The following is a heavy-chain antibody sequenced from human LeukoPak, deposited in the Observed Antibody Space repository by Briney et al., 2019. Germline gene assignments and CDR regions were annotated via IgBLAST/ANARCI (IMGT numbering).Heavy chain of an antibody. CDR3: ARDSSWYDY. Sequence: GGSLRPSCAADAFTFSSYSMNWVRQAPGKGREWGSSISSSSDYIYYADSVKGRFTISRDNAKSSLYLQMNSLRVEDTAVYYCARDSSWYDYWGQGTLVTVSS. CDR2: ISSSSDYI. J-gene: IGHJ4*02. CDR1: AFTFSSYS. V-gene: IGHV3-21*01. D-gene: IGHD6-13*01.